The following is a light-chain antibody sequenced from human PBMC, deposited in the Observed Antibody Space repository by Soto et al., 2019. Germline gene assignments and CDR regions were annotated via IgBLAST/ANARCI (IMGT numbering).Light chain of an antibody. CDR3: QHYVNSPPT. Sequence: EIVLTQSPGTLSLSPGERATLSCRASQRVTSNYLAWYQQKPGQAPRPLIYGASIRATGIPDRLSGSGSGTDFTLTISRLEPEDSAVYYCQHYVNSPPTFGQGTKVEIK. CDR1: QRVTSNY. J-gene: IGKJ1*01. CDR2: GAS. V-gene: IGKV3-20*01.